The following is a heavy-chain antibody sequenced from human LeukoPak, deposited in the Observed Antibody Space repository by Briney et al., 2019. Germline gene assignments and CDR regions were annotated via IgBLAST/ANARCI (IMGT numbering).Heavy chain of an antibody. J-gene: IGHJ4*02. D-gene: IGHD4-11*01. Sequence: GGSLRLSCAASGFTFSSYGMHWVRQAPGKGLEWVAFIRYDGSNKYYADSVKGRFTISRDNSKNTLYLQMNSLRAEDTAVYYCASGMTTVTTGGDYWGQGTLVTVSS. CDR1: GFTFSSYG. V-gene: IGHV3-30*02. CDR2: IRYDGSNK. CDR3: ASGMTTVTTGGDY.